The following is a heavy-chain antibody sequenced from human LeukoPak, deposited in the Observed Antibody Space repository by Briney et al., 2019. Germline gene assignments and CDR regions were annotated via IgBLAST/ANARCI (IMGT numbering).Heavy chain of an antibody. CDR1: GFSFSNFW. V-gene: IGHV3-7*01. Sequence: GGSLRLSCAASGFSFSNFWMSWVRQAPGKGLEWVANIKPDGSATNYVDSVKGRFTISRDNAENSLFLQMNSLRPEDTAVYFCARDRLEGGETFDSWGQGTLVTVSS. CDR3: ARDRLEGGETFDS. J-gene: IGHJ4*02. CDR2: IKPDGSAT. D-gene: IGHD1-1*01.